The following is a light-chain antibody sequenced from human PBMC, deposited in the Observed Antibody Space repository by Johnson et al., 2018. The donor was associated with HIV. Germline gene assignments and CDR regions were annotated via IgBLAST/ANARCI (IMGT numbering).Light chain of an antibody. V-gene: IGLV1-44*01. Sequence: QSVLTQPPSASGTPGQRVTISCSGSSSNIGSNTVNWYQQLPGTAPKLLIYRNNQRPSGVPDRFSGSKSDTSASLAISGLQAEDEADYYCATWDDSLNGHYVFGTGTMVTVL. CDR3: ATWDDSLNGHYV. CDR2: RNN. CDR1: SSNIGSNT. J-gene: IGLJ1*01.